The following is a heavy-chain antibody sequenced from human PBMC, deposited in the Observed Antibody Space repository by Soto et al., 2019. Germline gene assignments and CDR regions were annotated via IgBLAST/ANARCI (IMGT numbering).Heavy chain of an antibody. CDR1: GFTFRNYD. D-gene: IGHD5-12*01. V-gene: IGHV3-13*05. CDR2: ISAAGDP. Sequence: GGSLRLSCEASGFTFRNYDMHWVRQGTGKGLEWVSGISAAGDPDYADSVKGRFTISRDDSKSIAYLQMNSLKTEDTAVYYCTRKYSLYYYYGMDVWGQGTTVTVSS. J-gene: IGHJ6*02. CDR3: TRKYSLYYYYGMDV.